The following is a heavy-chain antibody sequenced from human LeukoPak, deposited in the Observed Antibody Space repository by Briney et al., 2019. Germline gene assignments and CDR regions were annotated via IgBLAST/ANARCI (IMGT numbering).Heavy chain of an antibody. D-gene: IGHD6-13*01. CDR1: GYTFTSYD. J-gene: IGHJ5*02. Sequence: GASVKVSCKASGYTFTSYDINWVRQATGQGLEWMGWMNPNSGNTGYAQKFQGRVTMTRNTSISTAYMELSSLRSEDTAVYYCAREGIAAAGTGRYNWFDPWGQGTLVTVSS. CDR2: MNPNSGNT. V-gene: IGHV1-8*01. CDR3: AREGIAAAGTGRYNWFDP.